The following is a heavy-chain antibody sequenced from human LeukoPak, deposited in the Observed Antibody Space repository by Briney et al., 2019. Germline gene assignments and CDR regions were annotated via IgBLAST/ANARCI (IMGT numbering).Heavy chain of an antibody. V-gene: IGHV3-23*01. CDR2: ISGSGGST. J-gene: IGHJ4*02. CDR1: GFTLSSYG. D-gene: IGHD6-19*01. Sequence: GGSLRLSCAASGFTLSSYGMHWVRQAPGKGLEWVSAISGSGGSTYYADSVKGRFTISRDNSKNTLYLQMNSLRAEDTAVYYCAKPEASSGWSEGDYWGQGTLVTVSS. CDR3: AKPEASSGWSEGDY.